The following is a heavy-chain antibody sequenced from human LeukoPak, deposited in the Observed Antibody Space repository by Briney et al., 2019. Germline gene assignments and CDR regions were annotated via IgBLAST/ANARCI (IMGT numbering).Heavy chain of an antibody. Sequence: PSETLSLTCAVYGGSFSGYYWSWIRQPLGKGLEWIGEINHSGSTNYNPSLKSRVTISVDTSKNQFSLKLSSVTAADTAVYYCARVGYYYYGMDVWGQGTTVTVSS. J-gene: IGHJ6*02. CDR3: ARVGYYYYGMDV. CDR2: INHSGST. D-gene: IGHD3-16*01. V-gene: IGHV4-34*01. CDR1: GGSFSGYY.